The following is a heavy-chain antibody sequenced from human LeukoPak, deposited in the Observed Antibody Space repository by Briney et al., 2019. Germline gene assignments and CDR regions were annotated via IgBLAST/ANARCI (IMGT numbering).Heavy chain of an antibody. V-gene: IGHV4-39*01. CDR3: ARQGSVAFDI. D-gene: IGHD2-15*01. Sequence: PSETLSLTCTVSGGSISSSSYYWGWIRQPPGKGLEWIGSIYYSGSTYYNPSLKSRVTISVDTSKNQFSPKLSSVTAADTAVYYCARQGSVAFDIWGQGTMVTVSS. CDR2: IYYSGST. CDR1: GGSISSSSYY. J-gene: IGHJ3*02.